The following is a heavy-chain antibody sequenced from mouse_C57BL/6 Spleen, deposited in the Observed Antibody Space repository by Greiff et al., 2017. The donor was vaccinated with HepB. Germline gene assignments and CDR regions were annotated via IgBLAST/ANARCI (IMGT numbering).Heavy chain of an antibody. V-gene: IGHV1-64*01. D-gene: IGHD2-4*01. Sequence: QVQLQQPGAELVKPGASVKLSCKASGYTFTSYWMHWVKQRPGQGLEWIGMIHPNSGSTNYNEKFKSKATLTVYKSSSTAYMQLSSLTSEDSAVYYCASPLYDYDGFAYWGQGTLVTVSA. CDR1: GYTFTSYW. CDR3: ASPLYDYDGFAY. J-gene: IGHJ3*01. CDR2: IHPNSGST.